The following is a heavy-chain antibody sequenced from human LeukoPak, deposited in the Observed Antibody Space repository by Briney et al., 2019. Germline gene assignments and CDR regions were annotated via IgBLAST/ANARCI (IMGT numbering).Heavy chain of an antibody. V-gene: IGHV4-30-2*01. CDR3: ARSIPGYYYYGMDV. CDR1: GGSISSGGYS. J-gene: IGHJ6*02. Sequence: SETLSLTCAVSGGSISSGGYSWSWIRQPPGKGLEWIGYIYHSGSTYYNPSLKSRVTISVDGSKNQFSLKLSSVTAADTAVYYCARSIPGYYYYGMDVWGQGTTVTVSS. D-gene: IGHD2-15*01. CDR2: IYHSGST.